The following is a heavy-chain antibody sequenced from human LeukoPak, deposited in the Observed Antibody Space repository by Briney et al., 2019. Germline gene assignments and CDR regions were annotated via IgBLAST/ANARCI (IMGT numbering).Heavy chain of an antibody. V-gene: IGHV4-59*01. Sequence: PSETLSLTCTVSGGSISSYYWSWIRQPPGKGLEWIGYIYYSGSTNYNPSLKSRVTISVDTSKNQFSLKLSSVTAADTAVYYCATRVHYYGSGSRMGFDYWGQGTLVTVSS. CDR2: IYYSGST. J-gene: IGHJ4*02. D-gene: IGHD3-10*01. CDR3: ATRVHYYGSGSRMGFDY. CDR1: GGSISSYY.